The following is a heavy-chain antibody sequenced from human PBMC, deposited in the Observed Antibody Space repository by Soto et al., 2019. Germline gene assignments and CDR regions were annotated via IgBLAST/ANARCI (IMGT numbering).Heavy chain of an antibody. CDR3: ASKFGELLADAFDI. CDR1: NASISSRKW. V-gene: IGHV4-4*02. D-gene: IGHD3-10*01. Sequence: QVQLQESGPGLVKPSGTLSLTCTVSNASISSRKWWTWVRQTPGKGLEWIGEIYHSGSINHNPSLKSRVTMSLDKPKNQFSLKMTSVTAADTAVYYCASKFGELLADAFDIWGQGTVVTVSS. J-gene: IGHJ3*02. CDR2: IYHSGSI.